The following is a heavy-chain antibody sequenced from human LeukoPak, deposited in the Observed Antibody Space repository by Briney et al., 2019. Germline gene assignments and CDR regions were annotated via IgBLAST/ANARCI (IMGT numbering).Heavy chain of an antibody. CDR3: ARGPPAFFIAAAGTGSWFDP. CDR2: IIPIFGTA. V-gene: IGHV1-69*13. CDR1: GGTFSSYA. D-gene: IGHD6-13*01. Sequence: SVKVSCKASGGTFSSYAISWVRQAPGQGLEWMGGIIPIFGTANYAQKFQGRVTITADESTSTAYMELSSLRSEDTAVYYCARGPPAFFIAAAGTGSWFDPLGPGNPGHRLL. J-gene: IGHJ5*02.